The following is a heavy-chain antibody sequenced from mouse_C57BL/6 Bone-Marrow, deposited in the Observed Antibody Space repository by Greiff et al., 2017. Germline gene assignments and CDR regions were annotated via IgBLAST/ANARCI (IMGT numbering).Heavy chain of an antibody. Sequence: VKLQESGAELVKPGASVKISCKASGYTFTDYYINWVKQRPGQGLEWIGKIGPGSGSTYYNEKFKGKATLNADKSSSTAYMQLSSLTSEDSAVYFCASSDGYYGGWFAYWGQGTLVTVSA. J-gene: IGHJ3*01. V-gene: IGHV1-77*01. CDR3: ASSDGYYGGWFAY. D-gene: IGHD2-3*01. CDR2: IGPGSGST. CDR1: GYTFTDYY.